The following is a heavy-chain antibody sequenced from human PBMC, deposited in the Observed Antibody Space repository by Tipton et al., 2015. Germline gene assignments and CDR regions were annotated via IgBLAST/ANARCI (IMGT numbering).Heavy chain of an antibody. Sequence: TLSLTCTVSGASVSSGAYYWNWIRQSPGRALEWIGFVYYSGTTNYNPSLKSRVSISLDTSKNQFSLNLSSVTAADTALYYCAREVWYYDSSGYDYWGQGTLVTVSS. CDR2: VYYSGTT. D-gene: IGHD3-22*01. CDR3: AREVWYYDSSGYDY. J-gene: IGHJ4*02. V-gene: IGHV4-61*08. CDR1: GASVSSGAYY.